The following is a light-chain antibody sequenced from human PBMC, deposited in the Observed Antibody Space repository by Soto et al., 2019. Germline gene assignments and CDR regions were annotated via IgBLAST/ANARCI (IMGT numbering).Light chain of an antibody. Sequence: DIQMTQSPSTLSASEGERVTITCRASQSLSNWLAWYQQRPGKAPKLLIYKASSLESGVPSRFSGSGSGTEFTLTISSLQPEDFATYYCQQYDSYPWTFGQGTKVEIK. CDR3: QQYDSYPWT. CDR1: QSLSNW. V-gene: IGKV1-5*03. J-gene: IGKJ1*01. CDR2: KAS.